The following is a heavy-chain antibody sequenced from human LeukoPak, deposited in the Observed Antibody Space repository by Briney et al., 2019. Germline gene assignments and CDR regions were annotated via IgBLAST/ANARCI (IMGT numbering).Heavy chain of an antibody. D-gene: IGHD6-13*01. J-gene: IGHJ6*03. CDR3: ARDRHIAAAVYYYYMDV. Sequence: GASVKVSCKASGYTFTSYIISWVRQAPGQGLEWMGWINAYNGNTGYAQRVQGRVTMTTDTSTSTAYMEVRSLRSDDTAVYYCARDRHIAAAVYYYYMDVWGKGTPVTVSS. CDR1: GYTFTSYI. V-gene: IGHV1-18*01. CDR2: INAYNGNT.